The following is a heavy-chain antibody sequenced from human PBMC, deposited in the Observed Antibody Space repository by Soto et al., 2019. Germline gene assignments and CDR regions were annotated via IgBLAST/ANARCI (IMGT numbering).Heavy chain of an antibody. V-gene: IGHV3-53*04. CDR3: ASDDILTGYPLDYYGMDV. J-gene: IGHJ6*02. Sequence: EVQLVESGGGLVQPGGSLRLSCAASGFTVSRNYMSWLRQTPGKGLEWVAVIYSGGSTYYADSVKGRFTISRHNSKNTLYLQMNSLRAEDTAVYYCASDDILTGYPLDYYGMDVWGQGTTVTVSS. D-gene: IGHD3-9*01. CDR1: GFTVSRNY. CDR2: IYSGGST.